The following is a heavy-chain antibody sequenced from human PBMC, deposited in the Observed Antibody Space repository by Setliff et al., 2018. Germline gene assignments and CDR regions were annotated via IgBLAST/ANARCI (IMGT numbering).Heavy chain of an antibody. V-gene: IGHV4-61*02. CDR1: GASIGSGSHY. CDR3: AREYVVISFVRNTHSHYGMDV. D-gene: IGHD2-21*01. Sequence: SETLSLTCTVSGASIGSGSHYWSWIRQPAGRGLEWIGRIYTSGTTNYSPSLKSRVSISSDTSKNVISLKLNSVTAADTAMYFCAREYVVISFVRNTHSHYGMDVWGQGTTVTVS. CDR2: IYTSGTT. J-gene: IGHJ6*02.